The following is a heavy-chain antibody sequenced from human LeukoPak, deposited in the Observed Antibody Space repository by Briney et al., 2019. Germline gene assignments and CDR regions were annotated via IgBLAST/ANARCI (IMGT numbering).Heavy chain of an antibody. V-gene: IGHV1-69*04. J-gene: IGHJ4*02. CDR2: IIPILDLA. D-gene: IGHD3-22*01. CDR3: ARDLPMID. Sequence: GSSVKVPCKASLGTYSSYTISWVRQAPGQGLECMVRIIPILDLANYAQKFQGRVKITADKYTSTAYMQLSSLRCEDTAVYYCARDLPMIDWGERTLVRVSS. CDR1: LGTYSSYT.